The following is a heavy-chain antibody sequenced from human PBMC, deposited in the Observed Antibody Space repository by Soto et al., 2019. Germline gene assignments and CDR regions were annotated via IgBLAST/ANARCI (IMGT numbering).Heavy chain of an antibody. CDR2: IKQDGSKI. CDR3: ARDGGYSGYDYFDY. Sequence: EVQMVESGGGLVQPGGYLRLSCAASGLKFSNSWLSWVRQAPGKGLEWVANIKQDGSKIYYVDSVKGRFTISRDNDKNSLYLQMNSLRAEDTAVYYCARDGGYSGYDYFDYWGQGTLVTVSS. J-gene: IGHJ4*02. CDR1: GLKFSNSW. V-gene: IGHV3-7*01. D-gene: IGHD5-12*01.